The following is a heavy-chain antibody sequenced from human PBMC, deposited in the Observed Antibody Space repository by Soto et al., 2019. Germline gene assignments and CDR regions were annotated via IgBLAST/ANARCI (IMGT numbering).Heavy chain of an antibody. Sequence: QVQLVQSGAEVKKPGSSVKVSCKASGGTFSSYAISWVRQAPGQGLEWMGGIIPIFGKANYAQKFQGRVTITADESTSTAYMERSSLRSEDTAVYYCAREEVGRYYFAYWGQGTLVTVSS. V-gene: IGHV1-69*01. CDR3: AREEVGRYYFAY. CDR2: IIPIFGKA. CDR1: GGTFSSYA. J-gene: IGHJ4*02.